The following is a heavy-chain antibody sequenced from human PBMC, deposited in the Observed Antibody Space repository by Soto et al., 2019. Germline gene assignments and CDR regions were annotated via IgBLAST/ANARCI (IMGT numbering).Heavy chain of an antibody. Sequence: ASVKVSCKASGYTFTSYGISWVRQAPGQGLEWMGRISAYNGNTNYAQKLQGRVTMTTDTSTSTAYMELRSLRSDDTAVYYCARDPTNTAMVPRGMDVWGQGTTVTVSS. V-gene: IGHV1-18*01. J-gene: IGHJ6*02. D-gene: IGHD5-18*01. CDR1: GYTFTSYG. CDR3: ARDPTNTAMVPRGMDV. CDR2: ISAYNGNT.